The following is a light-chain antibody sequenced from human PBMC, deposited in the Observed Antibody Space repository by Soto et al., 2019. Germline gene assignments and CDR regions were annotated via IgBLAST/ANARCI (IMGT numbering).Light chain of an antibody. CDR1: QSVLYSSNNRNY. Sequence: DIVKTQSPESMAVTLGERVTMNCKSSQSVLYSSNNRNYLAWFQQKPGQPPKLLIYWASTRESGVPDRFSGSGSGTDFTLTISGLQAEDVTVYYCQQYYYTPLPFGGGAKVDI. CDR2: WAS. CDR3: QQYYYTPLP. V-gene: IGKV4-1*01. J-gene: IGKJ4*01.